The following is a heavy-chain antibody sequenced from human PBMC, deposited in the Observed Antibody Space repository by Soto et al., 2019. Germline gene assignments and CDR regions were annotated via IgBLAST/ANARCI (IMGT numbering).Heavy chain of an antibody. J-gene: IGHJ6*02. CDR1: GFTFSSYE. V-gene: IGHV3-48*03. D-gene: IGHD6-6*01. Sequence: GGSLRLSCAASGFTFSSYEMNWVRQAPGKGLEWVSYISSSGSTIYYADSVKGRFTISRDNAKNSLYLQMNSLRAEDTAVYYCARDKFQLDYYYYGMDVWGQGTTVTVSS. CDR3: ARDKFQLDYYYYGMDV. CDR2: ISSSGSTI.